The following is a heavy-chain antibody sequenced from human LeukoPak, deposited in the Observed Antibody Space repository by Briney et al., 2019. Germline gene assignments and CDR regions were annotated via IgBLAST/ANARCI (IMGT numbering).Heavy chain of an antibody. CDR3: ARHVQGGARGALDI. V-gene: IGHV4-4*02. CDR2: IYHSGST. CDR1: GGSISSSNW. J-gene: IGHJ3*02. D-gene: IGHD3-10*01. Sequence: SETLSLTCAVSGGSISSSNWWSWVRQPPGKGLEWIGEIYHSGSTNYNPSLKSRVTISVDKSKNQFSLKLSSVTAADTAVYYCARHVQGGARGALDIWGQGTMVTVSS.